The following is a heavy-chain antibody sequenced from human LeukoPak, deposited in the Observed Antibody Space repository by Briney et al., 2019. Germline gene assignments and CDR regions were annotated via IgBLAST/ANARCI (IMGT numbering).Heavy chain of an antibody. CDR1: GFTFSDYY. D-gene: IGHD2-2*02. V-gene: IGHV3-11*01. Sequence: NPGGSLRLPCAASGFTFSDYYMSWIRQAPGKGLEWVSYISSSGSTIYYADSVKGRFTISRDNAKNSLYLQMNSLRAEDTAVYYCARDIVVVPAAIRGPYYYYGMDVWGQGTTVTVSS. CDR2: ISSSGSTI. J-gene: IGHJ6*02. CDR3: ARDIVVVPAAIRGPYYYYGMDV.